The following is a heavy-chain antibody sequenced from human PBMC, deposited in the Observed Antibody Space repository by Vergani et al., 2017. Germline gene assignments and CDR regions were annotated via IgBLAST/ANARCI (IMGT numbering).Heavy chain of an antibody. Sequence: EVQLVESGGGLVKPGGSLRLSCEASGFTFSSYSMNWVRQAPGKGLEWVSSISSRSSYIYYADSVKGRFTISRDNAKNSLYLQMNSLRAEDTAVYYCARDTVLLWFGSGGQGTLVTVSS. J-gene: IGHJ4*02. CDR1: GFTFSSYS. D-gene: IGHD3-10*01. V-gene: IGHV3-21*01. CDR3: ARDTVLLWFGS. CDR2: ISSRSSYI.